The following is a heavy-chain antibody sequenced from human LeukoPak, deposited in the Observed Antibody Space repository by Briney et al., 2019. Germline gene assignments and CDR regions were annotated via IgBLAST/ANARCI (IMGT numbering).Heavy chain of an antibody. CDR2: ISAYNGNT. D-gene: IGHD1-26*01. V-gene: IGHV1-18*01. CDR1: GYTFTSYG. J-gene: IGHJ3*02. CDR3: ARDEAGIVGATTIFDI. Sequence: ASVKVSCKASGYTFTSYGISWVRQAPGQGLEWMGWISAYNGNTNYAQKLQGRVTMTTDTSTSTAYMELRSLRSDDTAVYYCARDEAGIVGATTIFDIWGQGTMVTVSS.